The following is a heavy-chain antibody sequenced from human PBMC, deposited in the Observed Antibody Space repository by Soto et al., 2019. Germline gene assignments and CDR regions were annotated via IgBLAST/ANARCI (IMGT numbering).Heavy chain of an antibody. J-gene: IGHJ4*02. D-gene: IGHD4-17*01. CDR3: ARGRRLRGYYFDY. Sequence: PSETLSLTCAVYGGSFSGYYWSWIRQPPGKGLEWIGEINHSGSTNYNPSLKSRVTISVDTSKYQFSLKLSSVTAADTAVYYCARGRRLRGYYFDYWGQGTLVTVSS. CDR1: GGSFSGYY. CDR2: INHSGST. V-gene: IGHV4-34*01.